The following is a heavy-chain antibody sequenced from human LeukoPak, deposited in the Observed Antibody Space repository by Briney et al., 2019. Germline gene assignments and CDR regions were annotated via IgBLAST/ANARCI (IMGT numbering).Heavy chain of an antibody. V-gene: IGHV1-2*02. D-gene: IGHD3-22*01. Sequence: GASVKVSCKASGYTFTGYYMHWVRQAPGQGLEWMGWINPNSGGTNYAQKFQGRVTMTRDTSISTAYMELSRLRSDDTAVYYCARASITMIVVVIEYFQHWGQGTLVTVSS. CDR1: GYTFTGYY. CDR3: ARASITMIVVVIEYFQH. CDR2: INPNSGGT. J-gene: IGHJ1*01.